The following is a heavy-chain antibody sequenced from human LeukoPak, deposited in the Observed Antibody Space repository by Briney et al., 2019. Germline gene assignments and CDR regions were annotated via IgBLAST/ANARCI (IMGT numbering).Heavy chain of an antibody. CDR3: ARDRIAAARDDAFDI. J-gene: IGHJ3*02. D-gene: IGHD6-13*01. Sequence: SVKVSCKASGTSFKSQAISWVRQAPGHGLEWMGGIIPIFGTANYAQKFQGRVTITADESTSTAYMELSSLRSEDTAVYYCARDRIAAARDDAFDIWGQGTMVTVSS. CDR2: IIPIFGTA. CDR1: GTSFKSQA. V-gene: IGHV1-69*01.